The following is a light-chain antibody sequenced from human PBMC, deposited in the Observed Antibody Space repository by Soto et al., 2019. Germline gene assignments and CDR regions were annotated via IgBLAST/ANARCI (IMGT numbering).Light chain of an antibody. CDR3: QHRSNSLLT. CDR2: DAS. Sequence: EIVFTQSPATLSLSPGERATLSCSASQSVSSYLAWYQQKHGQAPRLLIYDASNRATDIPTTFSGSGSGTDFTLTISSLEPQDFAVDYCQHRSNSLLTGGGRTHVDIK. J-gene: IGKJ4*01. V-gene: IGKV3-11*01. CDR1: QSVSSY.